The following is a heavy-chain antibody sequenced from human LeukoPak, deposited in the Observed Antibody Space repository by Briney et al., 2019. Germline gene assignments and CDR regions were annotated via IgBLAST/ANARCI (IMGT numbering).Heavy chain of an antibody. CDR1: GYTFTSYY. J-gene: IGHJ4*02. Sequence: ASVTVSFTSSGYTFTSYYMHLVRQAPGRGLEWMGVINPSGGSTGYAQKFHGRGTMTRDTATSTVYMELSSLRSEDTAVYYCVSYYYDSSGYPRIEIDYWGQGTLVTVSS. V-gene: IGHV1-46*01. CDR2: INPSGGST. D-gene: IGHD3-22*01. CDR3: VSYYYDSSGYPRIEIDY.